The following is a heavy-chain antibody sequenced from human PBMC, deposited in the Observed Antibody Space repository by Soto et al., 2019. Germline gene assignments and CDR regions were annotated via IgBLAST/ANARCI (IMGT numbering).Heavy chain of an antibody. CDR3: AKDYYDSSGYYLNWFDP. J-gene: IGHJ5*02. D-gene: IGHD3-22*01. CDR2: ISGSGGST. CDR1: GFTFSSYS. V-gene: IGHV3-23*01. Sequence: PGGSLRLSCAASGFTFSSYSMNWVRQAPGKGLEWVSAISGSGGSTYYADSVKGRFTISRDNSKNTLYLQMNSLRAEDTAVYYCAKDYYDSSGYYLNWFDPWGQGTLVTVSS.